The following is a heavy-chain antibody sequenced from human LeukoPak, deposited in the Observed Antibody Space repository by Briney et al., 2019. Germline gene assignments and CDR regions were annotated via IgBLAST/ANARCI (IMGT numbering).Heavy chain of an antibody. V-gene: IGHV3-48*01. CDR1: GFTFSSYS. CDR2: ISSSSSTI. CDR3: AREEFLEWLLWYY. D-gene: IGHD3-3*01. Sequence: GGSLRLSCAASGFTFSSYSMNWVRQAPGKGLEWVSYISSSSSTIYYADSVKGRFTISRDNAKNSLYLQMNSLRAEDTAVYYCAREEFLEWLLWYYWGQGTLVTVSS. J-gene: IGHJ4*02.